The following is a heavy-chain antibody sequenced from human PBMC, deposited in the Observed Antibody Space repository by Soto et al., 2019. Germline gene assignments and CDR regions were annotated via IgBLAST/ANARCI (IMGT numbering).Heavy chain of an antibody. Sequence: SETLSITCTVSGGSISNYYWSWIRQPPGKGLEWIGYIYYSGSTNYNPSLRSRVTISVDTSKNQFSLKLSSVTAADTAVYYCARQHGTGYFDYWGQGTLVTVSS. J-gene: IGHJ4*02. CDR2: IYYSGST. D-gene: IGHD2-8*02. CDR1: GGSISNYY. V-gene: IGHV4-59*08. CDR3: ARQHGTGYFDY.